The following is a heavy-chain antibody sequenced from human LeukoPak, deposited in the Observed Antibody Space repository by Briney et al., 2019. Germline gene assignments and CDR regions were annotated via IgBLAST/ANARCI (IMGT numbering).Heavy chain of an antibody. CDR3: ATVGTTGTRWFAP. V-gene: IGHV5-51*01. CDR1: ASTFSTSW. Sequence: GGSLKISCKGSASTFSTSWIDWRRQMRGKGLEWMGIIFPLDSDTRYSPSLQGQVTISVDKSISTAYLQWSSLKTSDTAIYYCATVGTTGTRWFAPWGQGTLVTVSS. J-gene: IGHJ5*02. D-gene: IGHD1-1*01. CDR2: IFPLDSDT.